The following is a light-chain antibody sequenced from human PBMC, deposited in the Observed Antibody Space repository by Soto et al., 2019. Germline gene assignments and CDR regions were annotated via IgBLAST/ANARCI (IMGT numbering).Light chain of an antibody. CDR3: RSYGGSNNLL. CDR2: DVI. V-gene: IGLV2-8*01. J-gene: IGLJ2*01. Sequence: QAVVTQPPSASGSPGQSVTISCTGTSRDIGGYDFVSWYQQHPGKAPKLLIYDVIKRPSGVPDRFSGSKSGNTASLTVSGLQTDDEADYYCRSYGGSNNLLFGGGTKLTVL. CDR1: SRDIGGYDF.